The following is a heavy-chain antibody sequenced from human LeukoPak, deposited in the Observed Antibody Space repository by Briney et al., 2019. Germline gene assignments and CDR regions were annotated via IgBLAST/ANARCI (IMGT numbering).Heavy chain of an antibody. D-gene: IGHD3-10*01. V-gene: IGHV3-15*01. CDR1: GFTFSNAW. J-gene: IGHJ3*02. CDR3: TTAYAMVRGVRTAFDI. CDR2: IKSKTDGGTT. Sequence: GGSLRLSCAASGFTFSNAWMSWVRQAPGKGLEWVGRIKSKTDGGTTDYAAPVKGRFTISRDDSKNTLYLQMNSLKTEDTAVYYCTTAYAMVRGVRTAFDIWGQGTMVTVSS.